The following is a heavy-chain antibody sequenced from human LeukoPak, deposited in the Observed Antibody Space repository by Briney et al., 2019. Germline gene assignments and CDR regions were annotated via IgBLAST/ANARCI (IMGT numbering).Heavy chain of an antibody. CDR1: GFTLSSYG. V-gene: IGHV3-21*01. J-gene: IGHJ4*02. D-gene: IGHD1-26*01. Sequence: PGGPLRLSCGASGFTLSSYGMSWVRQVPGKGLEWVSTISGSASNIYYADPVKGRFTISRDNAKNSLYLQMNSLRVEDTAVYYCASGRGYWGQGTLVTVSS. CDR3: ASGRGY. CDR2: ISGSASNI.